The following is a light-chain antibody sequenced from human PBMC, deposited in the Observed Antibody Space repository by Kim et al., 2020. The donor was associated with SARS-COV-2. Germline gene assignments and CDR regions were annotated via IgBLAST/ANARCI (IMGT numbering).Light chain of an antibody. V-gene: IGLV2-14*04. J-gene: IGLJ3*02. CDR2: DVY. CDR3: SSYTSSSTSV. Sequence: GQSITISCTGTSSDVGGYNYVSWYRQYPGKAPKLLIYDVYKRPSGVSDRFSGSKSGNTASLTISGLQAEDEADYYCSSYTSSSTSVFGGGTKVTVL. CDR1: SSDVGGYNY.